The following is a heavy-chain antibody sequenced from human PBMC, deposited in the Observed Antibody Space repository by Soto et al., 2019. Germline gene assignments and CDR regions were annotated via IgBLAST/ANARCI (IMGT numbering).Heavy chain of an antibody. V-gene: IGHV4-38-2*01. CDR3: RSSPSGHDESCVDV. CDR1: GYSISSGNY. J-gene: IGHJ6*02. Sequence: PSETLSLTCAVSGYSISSGNYWAWIRQPPGRGLEWIASLYHIGSTHYNTSLKTRVTISVDTSKNHFSLELSAVTTAHTAIYYCRSSPSGHDESCVDVLGQRTMVTVSS. D-gene: IGHD2-2*01. CDR2: LYHIGST.